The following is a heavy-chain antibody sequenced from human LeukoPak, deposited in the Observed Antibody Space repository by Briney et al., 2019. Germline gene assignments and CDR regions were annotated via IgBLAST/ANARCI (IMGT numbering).Heavy chain of an antibody. CDR3: VRESRSGSYSGY. CDR2: INQGGSDK. D-gene: IGHD1-26*01. V-gene: IGHV3-7*01. Sequence: GGSLRLSCAASGFTFSSYWMSWVRQAPGKGLEWVANINQGGSDKHYVDSRFTISRDNANNSLYLQMNSLRAEDTAAYYCVRESRSGSYSGYWGQGTLVTVSS. J-gene: IGHJ4*02. CDR1: GFTFSSYW.